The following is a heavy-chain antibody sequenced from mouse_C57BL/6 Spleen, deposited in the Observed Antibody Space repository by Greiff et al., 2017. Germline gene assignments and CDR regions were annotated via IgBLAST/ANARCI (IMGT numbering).Heavy chain of an antibody. CDR2: IHPNSGST. V-gene: IGHV1-64*01. Sequence: QVQLQQPGAELVKPGASVKLSCKASGYTFTSYWMHWVKQRPGKGLEWIGMIHPNSGSTNYNEKFKSKATLTVDKSSSTAYMQLSSLTSEDSAVYYCARDLTGMNFDYWGQGTTLTVSS. CDR1: GYTFTSYW. J-gene: IGHJ2*01. D-gene: IGHD4-1*01. CDR3: ARDLTGMNFDY.